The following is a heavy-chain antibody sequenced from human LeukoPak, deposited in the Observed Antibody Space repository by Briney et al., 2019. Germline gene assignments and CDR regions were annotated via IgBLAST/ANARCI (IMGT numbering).Heavy chain of an antibody. CDR2: IYHSGST. CDR1: GYSISSGYY. CDR3: ARDIRVGATCYFDY. J-gene: IGHJ4*02. D-gene: IGHD1-26*01. V-gene: IGHV4-38-2*02. Sequence: PSETLSLTCTVSGYSISSGYYWGWIRQPPGKGLEWIGSIYHSGSTYYNPSLKSRVTISVDTSKNQFSLKLSSVTAADTAVYYCARDIRVGATCYFDYWGQGTLVTVSS.